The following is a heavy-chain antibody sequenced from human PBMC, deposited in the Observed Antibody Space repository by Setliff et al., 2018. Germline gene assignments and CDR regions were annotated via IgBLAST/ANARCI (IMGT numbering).Heavy chain of an antibody. D-gene: IGHD5-12*01. CDR2: INPNNGDT. Sequence: GASVKVSCKASGYTFTGYYFHWVRRAPGQGLEWMGWINPNNGDTKSAQKFQGRLTMTRDTSISTAYMELSSLRSDDTAVYYCARQPMDTIMVTFDYWGQGTLVTVSS. CDR3: ARQPMDTIMVTFDY. V-gene: IGHV1-2*02. J-gene: IGHJ4*02. CDR1: GYTFTGYY.